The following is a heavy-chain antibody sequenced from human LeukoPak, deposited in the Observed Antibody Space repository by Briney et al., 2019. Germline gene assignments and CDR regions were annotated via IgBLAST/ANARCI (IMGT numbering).Heavy chain of an antibody. J-gene: IGHJ4*02. CDR1: GFTFNNYA. Sequence: GGSLRLSCAASGFTFNNYAVTWVRQAPGRGLEWVSTINPSGSNTYYADSVKGRFTISRDNSKNTLYLQMNSLRAEDTAVYYCAKWEMAVRAFDFWGQGTLVTVSS. CDR2: INPSGSNT. V-gene: IGHV3-23*01. CDR3: AKWEMAVRAFDF. D-gene: IGHD6-19*01.